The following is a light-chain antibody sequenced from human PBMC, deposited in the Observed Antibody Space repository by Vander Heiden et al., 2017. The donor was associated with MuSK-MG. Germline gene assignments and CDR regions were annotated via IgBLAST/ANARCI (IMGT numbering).Light chain of an antibody. CDR2: ANS. J-gene: IGLJ1*01. V-gene: IGLV1-40*01. Sequence: QSVLTQPPSVSGAPGPRVTIPCTGSSSNIGAGYDVHWYQQLPGTAPKLLIYANSNRPSGVPDRFSGSKSGTSASLAITGLQAEDEADYYCQSYDSSLRGVFGTGTKVTFL. CDR1: SSNIGAGYD. CDR3: QSYDSSLRGV.